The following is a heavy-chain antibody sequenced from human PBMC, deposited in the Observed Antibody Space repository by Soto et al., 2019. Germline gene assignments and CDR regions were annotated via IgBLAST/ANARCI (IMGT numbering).Heavy chain of an antibody. CDR3: ARLPARGYTPASPSDY. V-gene: IGHV5-51*01. Sequence: GESLKISCKGSGYSFTSYWIGWVRQMPGKGLEWMGIIYPGDSDTRYSPSFQGQVTISADKSISTAYLQWSSLKASDTAMYYCARLPARGYTPASPSDYWGQGPLVTLSS. J-gene: IGHJ4*02. D-gene: IGHD5-18*01. CDR1: GYSFTSYW. CDR2: IYPGDSDT.